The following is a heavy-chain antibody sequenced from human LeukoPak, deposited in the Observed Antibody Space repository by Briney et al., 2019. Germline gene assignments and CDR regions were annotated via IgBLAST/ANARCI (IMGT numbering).Heavy chain of an antibody. D-gene: IGHD4-17*01. Sequence: ETLSLTCTVSGGSISSSSYYWGWIRQAPGKGLEWVSAISGSGGSTYYADSVKGRFTISRDNSKNTLYLQMNSLRAEDTAVYYCANFDYGDYLFDYWGQGTLVTVSS. CDR2: ISGSGGST. CDR1: GGSISSSSYY. J-gene: IGHJ4*02. V-gene: IGHV3-23*01. CDR3: ANFDYGDYLFDY.